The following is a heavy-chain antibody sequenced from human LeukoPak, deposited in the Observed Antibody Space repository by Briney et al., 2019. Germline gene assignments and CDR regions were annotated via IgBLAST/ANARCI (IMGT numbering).Heavy chain of an antibody. CDR2: IYYSGST. CDR3: ASGAAYCGGDCRPGPVDY. D-gene: IGHD2-21*02. V-gene: IGHV4-39*01. J-gene: IGHJ4*02. Sequence: PSETLSLTCTVSGGSISSSSYYWGWIRQPPGKGLEWIGSIYYSGSTYYNPSLKSRVTISVDTSKNQFSLKLSSVTAADTAVYYCASGAAYCGGDCRPGPVDYWGQGTLVTVSS. CDR1: GGSISSSSYY.